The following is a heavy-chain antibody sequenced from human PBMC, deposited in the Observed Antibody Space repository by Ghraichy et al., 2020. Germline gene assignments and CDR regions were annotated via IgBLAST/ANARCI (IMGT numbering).Heavy chain of an antibody. CDR3: ARGPYEYLREPPDY. CDR2: IYYSGST. Sequence: SETLSLTCTVSGGSISSSSYYWGWIRQPPGKGLEWIGSIYYSGSTYYNPSLKSRVTISVDTSKNQFSLKLSSVTAADTAVYYCARGPYEYLREPPDYWGQGTLVTVSS. D-gene: IGHD3-16*01. V-gene: IGHV4-39*01. J-gene: IGHJ4*02. CDR1: GGSISSSSYY.